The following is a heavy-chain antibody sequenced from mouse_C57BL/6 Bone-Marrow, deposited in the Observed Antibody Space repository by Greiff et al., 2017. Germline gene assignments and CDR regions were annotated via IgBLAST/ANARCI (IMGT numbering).Heavy chain of an antibody. J-gene: IGHJ1*03. Sequence: DVMLVESEGGLVQPGSSMKLSCTASGFTFSDYYMAWVRQVPEKGLEWVANINYDGSSTYYLDSLKSRFIISRDNAKNILYLQMSSLKSEDTATYYCARERYYGSSYGRYFDVWGTGTTVTVSP. CDR3: ARERYYGSSYGRYFDV. V-gene: IGHV5-16*01. D-gene: IGHD1-1*01. CDR1: GFTFSDYY. CDR2: INYDGSST.